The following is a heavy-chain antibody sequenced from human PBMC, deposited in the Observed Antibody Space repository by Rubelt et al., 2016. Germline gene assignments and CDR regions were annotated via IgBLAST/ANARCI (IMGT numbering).Heavy chain of an antibody. CDR3: ARESFTVVDGVYYYYGMDV. D-gene: IGHD4-23*01. Sequence: GGSLRLSCAASELIFSTYDMHWVRQTTGKRLEWVSSIGTACDNHNADSVKGRVNLSRENAKNYLYLQMNNLRPGDTAVYYCARESFTVVDGVYYYYGMDVWGQGTTVTVSS. V-gene: IGHV3-13*01. CDR2: IGTACDN. J-gene: IGHJ6*02. CDR1: ELIFSTYD.